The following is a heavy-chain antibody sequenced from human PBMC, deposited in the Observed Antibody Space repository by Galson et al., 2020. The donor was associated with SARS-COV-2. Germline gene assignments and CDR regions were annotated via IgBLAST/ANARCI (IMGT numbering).Heavy chain of an antibody. D-gene: IGHD2-2*01. Sequence: SGPTLVKPTQTLTLTCTFSGFSLSTSGMCVSWIRQPPGNALEWLALIDWDDDKYYSTSLKTRLTISKDTSKNQVVLTMTNMDPVDTATYYCALIVRAGYQRNWYFDLWGRGTLVTVSS. V-gene: IGHV2-70*01. CDR2: IDWDDDK. CDR1: GFSLSTSGMC. J-gene: IGHJ2*01. CDR3: ALIVRAGYQRNWYFDL.